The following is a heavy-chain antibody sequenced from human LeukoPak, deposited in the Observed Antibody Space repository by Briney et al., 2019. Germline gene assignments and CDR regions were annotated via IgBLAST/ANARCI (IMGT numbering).Heavy chain of an antibody. CDR2: ISSDGRST. CDR3: VRDMRASRGHWFDP. V-gene: IGHV3-74*01. Sequence: QPGGSLSLSCAPSGLIFSSYWMHWARQAPGKGLVCVSLISSDGRSTAYADSVKGRFTISRDNAKNTLYLQMNSMRGEDTAVYYCVRDMRASRGHWFDPWGEGTLVTVSS. D-gene: IGHD2-2*01. J-gene: IGHJ5*02. CDR1: GLIFSSYW.